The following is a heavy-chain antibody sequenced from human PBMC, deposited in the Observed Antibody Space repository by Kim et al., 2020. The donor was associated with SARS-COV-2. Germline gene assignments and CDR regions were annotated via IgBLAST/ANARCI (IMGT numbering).Heavy chain of an antibody. V-gene: IGHV4-4*02. J-gene: IGHJ4*02. CDR1: GGSISSSNW. CDR2: IYHSGST. CDR3: ASLHLRGYSGYDYFVETPPRDY. D-gene: IGHD5-12*01. Sequence: SETLSLTCAVSGGSISSSNWWSWVRQPPGKGLEWIGEIYHSGSTNYNPSLKSRVTISVDKSKNQFSLKLSSVTAADTAVYYCASLHLRGYSGYDYFVETPPRDYWGQGTLVTVSS.